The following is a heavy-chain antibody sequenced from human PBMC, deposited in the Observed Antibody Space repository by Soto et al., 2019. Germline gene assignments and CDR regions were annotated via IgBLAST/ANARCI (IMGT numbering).Heavy chain of an antibody. CDR1: GFTFSSYA. Sequence: EVQLLESGGGLVQPGGSLRLSCAASGFTFSSYAMSWVRQAPGKGLEWVSAISGSGGSTYYADPVQGRFTISRDNSKNTMYLHMNSLRAEDTAVYYCAKGSSVEWLVRGGDYYYYYYGMDVWGQGTTVTVSS. CDR3: AKGSSVEWLVRGGDYYYYYYGMDV. V-gene: IGHV3-23*01. CDR2: ISGSGGST. J-gene: IGHJ6*02. D-gene: IGHD6-19*01.